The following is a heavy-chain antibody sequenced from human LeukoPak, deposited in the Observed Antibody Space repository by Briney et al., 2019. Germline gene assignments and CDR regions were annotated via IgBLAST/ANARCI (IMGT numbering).Heavy chain of an antibody. CDR1: GFTFSSYS. D-gene: IGHD1-14*01. Sequence: GGSLRLSCAASGFTFSSYSMNWVRQAPGKGLEWVSYISSSSSTIYYADSAKGRFTISRDNARNSLFLQMNSLRPEDTALYFCTRADYNASTRGIHYYYSMDVWGKGTTVTVS. J-gene: IGHJ6*03. CDR3: TRADYNASTRGIHYYYSMDV. CDR2: ISSSSSTI. V-gene: IGHV3-48*04.